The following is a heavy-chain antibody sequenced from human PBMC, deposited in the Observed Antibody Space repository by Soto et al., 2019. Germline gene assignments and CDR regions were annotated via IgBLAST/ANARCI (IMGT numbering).Heavy chain of an antibody. CDR3: ARPGRDFWSGRYYFDY. D-gene: IGHD3-3*01. J-gene: IGHJ4*02. CDR2: ISHDESNK. CDR1: GFAFSSYG. Sequence: QVQLVESGGGVVQPGRSLRLSCAASGFAFSSYGMDWVRQAPGKGLEWVAVISHDESNKYYADSVKGRFTISRDNSKNTLYLQMNSLRAEDTAVYYCARPGRDFWSGRYYFDYWGQGTLVTVSS. V-gene: IGHV3-30*03.